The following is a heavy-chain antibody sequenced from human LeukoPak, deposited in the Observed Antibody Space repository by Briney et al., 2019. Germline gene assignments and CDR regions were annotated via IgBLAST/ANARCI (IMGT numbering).Heavy chain of an antibody. CDR3: ASRGGYYYMDV. J-gene: IGHJ6*03. D-gene: IGHD2-15*01. CDR2: ISSSGSTI. Sequence: GGSLRLSCAASGFTFSSYEMNWVRQAPGKGLEWVSYISSSGSTIYYADSVKGRFTISRDDAKNSLYLQMNSLRAEDTAVYYCASRGGYYYMDVWGKGTTVTVSS. V-gene: IGHV3-48*03. CDR1: GFTFSSYE.